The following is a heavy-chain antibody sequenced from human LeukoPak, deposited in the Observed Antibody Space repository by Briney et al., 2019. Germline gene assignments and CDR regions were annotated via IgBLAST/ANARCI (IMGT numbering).Heavy chain of an antibody. J-gene: IGHJ4*02. CDR2: INTNTGNP. D-gene: IGHD3-9*01. Sequence: ASVKVSCKASGYTFTSYAMNWVRQAPGQGLEWMGWINTNTGNPTYAQGFTGRFVFSLDTSVSTAYLQISSLKAEDTAVYYCAREADLLRYFDWLLYRGLGFDYWGQGTLVTVSS. CDR3: AREADLLRYFDWLLYRGLGFDY. V-gene: IGHV7-4-1*02. CDR1: GYTFTSYA.